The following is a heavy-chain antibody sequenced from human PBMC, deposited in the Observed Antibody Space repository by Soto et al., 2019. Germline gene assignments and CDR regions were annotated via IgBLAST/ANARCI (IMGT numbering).Heavy chain of an antibody. V-gene: IGHV1-18*01. CDR2: ISAYNGNT. Sequence: ASVKVSCKASGYTFTSYGISWVRQAPGQGLEWMGWISAYNGNTNYAQKLQGRVTMTTDTSTSTAYMELRSLRSDDTAVYYCARAPPGGRWVPLWYYFDYWGQGTMVTVYS. CDR1: GYTFTSYG. J-gene: IGHJ4*02. D-gene: IGHD1-26*01. CDR3: ARAPPGGRWVPLWYYFDY.